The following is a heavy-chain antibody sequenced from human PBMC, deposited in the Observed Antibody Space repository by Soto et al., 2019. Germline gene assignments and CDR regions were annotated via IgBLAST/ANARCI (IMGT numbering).Heavy chain of an antibody. Sequence: QVQLVQSGAEVKKPGSSVKVSCTASGGTFSSYAISWVRQAPGQGLEWMGGIIPIFGTANYAQKFQGRVTITADESTSTAYMELSSLRSEDTAVYYCARGVYYDILTGYPLDYWGQGTLVTVSS. CDR2: IIPIFGTA. D-gene: IGHD3-9*01. V-gene: IGHV1-69*01. CDR1: GGTFSSYA. J-gene: IGHJ4*02. CDR3: ARGVYYDILTGYPLDY.